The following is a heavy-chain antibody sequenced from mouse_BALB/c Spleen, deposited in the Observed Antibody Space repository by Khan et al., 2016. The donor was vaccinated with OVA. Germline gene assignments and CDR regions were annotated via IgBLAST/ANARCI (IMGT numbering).Heavy chain of an antibody. D-gene: IGHD1-1*01. CDR1: GYTFTGYS. CDR3: ARDFRYYGSRGALDY. CDR2: ISPSNAYT. Sequence: QVQLQQSGAELARPGASVKMSCKASGYTFTGYSMHWIKQRPGQGLEWIGYISPSNAYTNYNQKFKDKATLTADKSSSTAYMQLSSLTSEDSAVYYCARDFRYYGSRGALDYWGQGTSVTVSS. V-gene: IGHV1-4*01. J-gene: IGHJ4*01.